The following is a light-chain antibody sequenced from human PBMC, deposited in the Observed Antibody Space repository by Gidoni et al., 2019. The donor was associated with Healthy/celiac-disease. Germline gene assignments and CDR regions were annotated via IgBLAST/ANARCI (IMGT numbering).Light chain of an antibody. CDR3: QQYNSYSLT. Sequence: DIQMTQSPSTLSASVGDRVTIPCRASQSISSWLAWYQQKPGNAPKLLIYKASSLESGVPSRFSGSGSGTAFTLTISSLQPDDFATYYCQQYNSYSLTFGPGTKVDIK. J-gene: IGKJ3*01. CDR2: KAS. V-gene: IGKV1-5*03. CDR1: QSISSW.